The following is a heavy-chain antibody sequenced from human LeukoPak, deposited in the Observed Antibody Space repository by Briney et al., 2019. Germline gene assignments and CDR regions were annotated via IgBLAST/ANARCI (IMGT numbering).Heavy chain of an antibody. J-gene: IGHJ5*02. CDR3: VRHLREGSSRWFDP. Sequence: GESLKISCKGSGYSFTKYWIGCVRQMPGKGLEWMGNISPGDSDTIYSPSFQGQVTISADKSISTAYLQWSSLKASDTAMYYCVRHLREGSSRWFDPWGQGTLVTVSS. V-gene: IGHV5-51*01. CDR2: ISPGDSDT. CDR1: GYSFTKYW.